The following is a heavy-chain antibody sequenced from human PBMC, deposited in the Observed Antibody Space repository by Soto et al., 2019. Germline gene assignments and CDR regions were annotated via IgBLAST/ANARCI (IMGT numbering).Heavy chain of an antibody. J-gene: IGHJ4*02. CDR2: VSDSGTT. D-gene: IGHD6-25*01. CDR3: ARGIGYSDSSLYFDY. V-gene: IGHV4-31*03. CDR1: GDSSSGGYYY. Sequence: SLSPTSSVAGDSSSGGYYYWNWIRELRGKGLEWIGYVSDSGTTYYNPSLMSRLTISADTSKTQFSLNLRSVTAADTAMYYCARGIGYSDSSLYFDYWGRGTLVTVSS.